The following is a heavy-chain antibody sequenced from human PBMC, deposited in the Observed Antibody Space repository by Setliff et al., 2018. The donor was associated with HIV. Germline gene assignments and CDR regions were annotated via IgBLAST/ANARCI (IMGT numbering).Heavy chain of an antibody. CDR2: VKQDGSEK. CDR1: GFTFSSNW. V-gene: IGHV3-7*03. J-gene: IGHJ1*01. CDR3: ARGPSSTHWSPGYFQH. Sequence: GGSLRLSCVASGFTFSSNWLSWVRQAPGKGLEWVANVKQDGSEKYYVDSVKGRFTISRDNAKNSLYLQVNNLRAEDTAVYYCARGPSSTHWSPGYFQHWGQGTPVTVSS. D-gene: IGHD2-8*02.